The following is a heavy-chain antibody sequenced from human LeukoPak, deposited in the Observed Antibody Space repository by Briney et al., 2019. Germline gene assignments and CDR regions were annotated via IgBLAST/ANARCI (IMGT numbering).Heavy chain of an antibody. D-gene: IGHD6-13*01. CDR3: ARGRRRRRQQLSSNYYYYGMDV. J-gene: IGHJ6*02. CDR2: IYHSGSP. CDR1: GGSISSYNW. Sequence: PSETLSLTCAVSGGSISSYNWWGWVRQPPGKGLEWIGEIYHSGSPNYNPSLKSRVTISVDTSKNQFSLKLSSVTAADTAVYYCARGRRRRRQQLSSNYYYYGMDVWGQGTTVTVSS. V-gene: IGHV4-4*02.